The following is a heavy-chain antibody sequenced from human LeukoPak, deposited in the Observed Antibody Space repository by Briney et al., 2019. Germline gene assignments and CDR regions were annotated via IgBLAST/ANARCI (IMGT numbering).Heavy chain of an antibody. CDR1: GFTFSNSW. CDR2: IKSKTDGGTA. D-gene: IGHD2-15*01. V-gene: IGHV3-15*01. CDR3: TLQIVVVVAATLLDY. Sequence: GGSLRLSCAASGFTFSNSWMTWVRQAPGKGLEWVGHIKSKTDGGTADYAAPVKGSFTISRDDSKNTMYLQLNSLKTEDTAVYYCTLQIVVVVAATLLDYWGQGTLVTVSS. J-gene: IGHJ4*02.